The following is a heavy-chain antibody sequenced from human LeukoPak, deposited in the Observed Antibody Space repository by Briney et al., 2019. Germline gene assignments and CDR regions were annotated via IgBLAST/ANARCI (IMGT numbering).Heavy chain of an antibody. CDR3: ARDFEKPSYDILTFDACDI. Sequence: PGGSLRLSCAAAGFTFSTYTMHWVRQAPGKGLEYVSTISNNGGYTYYANSVKGRFTISRDNSKNTLYLQMGSLRAEDMAVYYCARDFEKPSYDILTFDACDIWGQGTMVTVSS. CDR2: ISNNGGYT. D-gene: IGHD3-9*01. CDR1: GFTFSTYT. V-gene: IGHV3-64*01. J-gene: IGHJ3*02.